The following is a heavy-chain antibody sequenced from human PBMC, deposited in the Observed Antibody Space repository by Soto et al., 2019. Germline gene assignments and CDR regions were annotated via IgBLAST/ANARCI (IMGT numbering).Heavy chain of an antibody. Sequence: QVQLVQSGAEVKKPGSSVKVSCKASGGTFDNYAITWVRQAPGQGLEWMSGIIPMLDSANYAEKFQDRVTITADESTSTGYMEVSSLRSEATAVYYCARTYQYDGGGKTYFYYGMDVWGQGTTVTFSS. V-gene: IGHV1-69*12. CDR3: ARTYQYDGGGKTYFYYGMDV. CDR1: GGTFDNYA. J-gene: IGHJ6*02. CDR2: IIPMLDSA. D-gene: IGHD3-22*01.